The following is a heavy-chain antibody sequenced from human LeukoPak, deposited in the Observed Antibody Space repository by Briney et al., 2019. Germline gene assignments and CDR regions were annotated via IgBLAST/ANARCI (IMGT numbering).Heavy chain of an antibody. CDR2: ISGSGGST. D-gene: IGHD3-22*01. CDR3: AKGGGRYDSSGYPYYFDY. CDR1: GFTFSSYA. J-gene: IGHJ4*02. V-gene: IGHV3-23*01. Sequence: GASLRLSCAASGFTFSSYAMSWVRQAPGEGLEWVSAISGSGGSTYYADSVKGRFTISRDNSKNTLYLQMNSLRAEDTAVYYCAKGGGRYDSSGYPYYFDYWGQGTLVTVSS.